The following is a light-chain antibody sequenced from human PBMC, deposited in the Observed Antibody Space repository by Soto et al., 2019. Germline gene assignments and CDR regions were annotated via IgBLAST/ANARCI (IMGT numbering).Light chain of an antibody. CDR3: QHFGTTPWT. V-gene: IGKV3-20*01. J-gene: IGKJ1*01. CDR2: GTS. Sequence: DTVLTQSPGTLSVSPGERATLSCRASQSFSSNSLAWYQQKPGQAPRLLIYGTSNRATGVPDRFSGSGSGTDFTLTISRLEPEDFAMYYCQHFGTTPWTFGQGIKVEIK. CDR1: QSFSSNS.